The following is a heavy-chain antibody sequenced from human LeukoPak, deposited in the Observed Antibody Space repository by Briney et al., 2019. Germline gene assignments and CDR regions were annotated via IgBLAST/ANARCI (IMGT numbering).Heavy chain of an antibody. CDR3: ARLRAGDYFDY. V-gene: IGHV3-7*04. CDR1: GFTFSSYW. J-gene: IGHJ4*02. Sequence: GGSLRLSCAASGFTFSSYWMSWVRQAPGKGLEWVANIKEDGSDKKYVDSVKGRLTISRDTAKSSLYLQMNSLRAEDTAVYYCARLRAGDYFDYRGQGTLVTVSS. CDR2: IKEDGSDK. D-gene: IGHD6-19*01.